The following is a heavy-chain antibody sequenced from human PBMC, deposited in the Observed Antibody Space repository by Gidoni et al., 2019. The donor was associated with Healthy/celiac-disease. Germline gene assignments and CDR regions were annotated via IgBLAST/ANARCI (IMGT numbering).Heavy chain of an antibody. CDR1: GYSIRSGYY. J-gene: IGHJ4*02. V-gene: IGHV4-38-2*02. CDR3: ARRGGIAVAGRSYFDY. Sequence: QVQLQESGPGLVKPSETLSLTCTVSGYSIRSGYYWGWIRQPPGKGLEWIGSIYHSGSTYYNPSLKSRVTISVDTSKNQFSLKLSSVTAADTAVYYCARRGGIAVAGRSYFDYWGQGTLVTVSS. D-gene: IGHD6-19*01. CDR2: IYHSGST.